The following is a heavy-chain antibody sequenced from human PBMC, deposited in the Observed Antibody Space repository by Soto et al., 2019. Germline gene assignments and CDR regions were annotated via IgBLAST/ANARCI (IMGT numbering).Heavy chain of an antibody. CDR1: GFTFSSYS. Sequence: EVQLVESGGGLVKPGGSLRLSCAASGFTFSSYSMNWVRQAPGKGLEWVSSISRSSSYIYYADSVKGRFTISRDNAKNSLYRQMNSLRAEDTAVYYCARDTAMVDLGQGTLVTVSS. CDR3: ARDTAMVD. D-gene: IGHD5-18*01. V-gene: IGHV3-21*01. J-gene: IGHJ4*02. CDR2: ISRSSSYI.